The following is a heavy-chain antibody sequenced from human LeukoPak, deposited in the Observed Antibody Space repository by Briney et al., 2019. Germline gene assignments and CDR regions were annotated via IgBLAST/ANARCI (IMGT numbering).Heavy chain of an antibody. CDR1: AASFSGYC. CDR2: INHSRST. V-gene: IGHV4-34*01. D-gene: IGHD3-10*01. CDR3: ARQANGSGSYYNDS. Sequence: SQTLSPTCAVYAASFSGYCWSWIRQPPGNWLEWIGEINHSRSTNYNPSLKSRVTISVDTSKNQSSVKLSSVSAADTAVYYCARQANGSGSYYNDSGGQGTLVTVSS. J-gene: IGHJ4*02.